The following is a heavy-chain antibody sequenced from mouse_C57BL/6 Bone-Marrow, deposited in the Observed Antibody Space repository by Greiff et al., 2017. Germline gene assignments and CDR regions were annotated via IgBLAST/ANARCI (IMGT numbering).Heavy chain of an antibody. Sequence: DVLLVESGGDLVKPGGSLKLSCAASGFTFSSYGMSWVRQTPDKRLEWVATISSGGSYTYYPASVKGRFTISRDNAKNTLYLQMSSLKSEDTAMYYCARHARDGYDFDYWGQGTTLTVSS. D-gene: IGHD2-2*01. V-gene: IGHV5-6*01. CDR2: ISSGGSYT. CDR1: GFTFSSYG. CDR3: ARHARDGYDFDY. J-gene: IGHJ2*01.